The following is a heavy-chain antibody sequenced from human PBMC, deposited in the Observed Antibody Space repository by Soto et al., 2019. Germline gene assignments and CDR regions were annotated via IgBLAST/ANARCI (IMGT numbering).Heavy chain of an antibody. D-gene: IGHD3-3*01. CDR1: GYTFTSYD. V-gene: IGHV1-8*01. J-gene: IGHJ6*02. Sequence: ASVKVSCKASGYTFTSYDINWVRQATGQGLEWMGWMNPNSGNTGYAQKFQGRVTMTRNTSISTVYMELSSLRSEDTAVYYCARARSYYDFWSGYYKSYYYGMDVWGQGTTVTVSS. CDR2: MNPNSGNT. CDR3: ARARSYYDFWSGYYKSYYYGMDV.